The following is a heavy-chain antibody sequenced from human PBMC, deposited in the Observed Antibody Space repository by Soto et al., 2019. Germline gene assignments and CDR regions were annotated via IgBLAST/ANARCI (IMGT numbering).Heavy chain of an antibody. CDR1: GYTFTSYA. J-gene: IGHJ5*02. CDR2: INPSGGST. V-gene: IGHV1-46*01. Sequence: ASVKVSCKASGYTFTSYAMHWVRQAPGQRLEWMGWINPSGGSTSYAQKFQGRVTMTRDTSTSTVYMELSSLRSEDTAVYYCAKSGLANWFDPWGQGTLVTVSS. D-gene: IGHD3-9*01. CDR3: AKSGLANWFDP.